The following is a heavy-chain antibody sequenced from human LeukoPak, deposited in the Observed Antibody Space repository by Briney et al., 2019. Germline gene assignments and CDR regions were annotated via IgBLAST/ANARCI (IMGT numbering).Heavy chain of an antibody. CDR2: MEPDGSEK. J-gene: IGHJ4*02. CDR1: GFPFDISW. Sequence: PGGSLRLSCAASGFPFDISWLNWVRQAPGKGPEWVATMEPDGSEKYYVDSVKGRFTISRDNAKNSVYLQMDSLRVEDTAVYYCAKDAFWGRGTLVTVSS. CDR3: AKDAF. V-gene: IGHV3-7*01.